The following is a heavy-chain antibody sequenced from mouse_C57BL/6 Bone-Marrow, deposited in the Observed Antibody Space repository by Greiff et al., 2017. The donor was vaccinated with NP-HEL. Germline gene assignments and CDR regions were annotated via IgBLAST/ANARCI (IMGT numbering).Heavy chain of an antibody. CDR3: ARKRALYYEWYFDV. V-gene: IGHV1-52*01. J-gene: IGHJ1*03. CDR2: IDPSDSET. CDR1: GYTFSSYW. Sequence: VPLPAPGAELVRPGSSVKLSCKASGYTFSSYWMHWVKQRPIQGLEWIGNIDPSDSETHYNQKFKDKATMTVDKSSSTAYMQLSSLTSEDSAVSYCARKRALYYEWYFDVWGTGTTVTVSS. D-gene: IGHD2-4*01.